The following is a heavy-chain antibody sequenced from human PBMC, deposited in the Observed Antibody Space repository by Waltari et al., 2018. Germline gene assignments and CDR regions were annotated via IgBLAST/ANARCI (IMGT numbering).Heavy chain of an antibody. V-gene: IGHV3-23*01. CDR1: GFTFSNHA. Sequence: EVQLLESGGGLVQPGGSLRLSGAASGFTFSNHALSWVRKRPGKGLEWVSVISYDGRTRDSADSVRVRFTISRDNSRNTFYLEMNSLRAEDTAVYYCARDWRRSLEFFDWLLFALDLWGQGTLVAVSS. CDR2: ISYDGRTR. J-gene: IGHJ5*02. CDR3: ARDWRRSLEFFDWLLFALDL. D-gene: IGHD3-3*02.